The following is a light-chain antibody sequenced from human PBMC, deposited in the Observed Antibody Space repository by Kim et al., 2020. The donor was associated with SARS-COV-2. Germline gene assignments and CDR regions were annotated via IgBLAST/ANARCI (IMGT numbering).Light chain of an antibody. Sequence: DIQMTQSPSSLSASVGDRVTITCRASQSISSYLNWYQQKPGKAPKLLIYAASSLQSGVPSRFSGSGSGTDFTLTISSLQPEDFATYYCKQNYSTPVTFGQGTKVDIK. CDR1: QSISSY. J-gene: IGKJ1*01. CDR2: AAS. V-gene: IGKV1-39*01. CDR3: KQNYSTPVT.